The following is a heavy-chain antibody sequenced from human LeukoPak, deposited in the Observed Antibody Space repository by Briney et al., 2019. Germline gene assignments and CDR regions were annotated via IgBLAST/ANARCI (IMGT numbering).Heavy chain of an antibody. V-gene: IGHV1-2*06. CDR2: INPKSGGT. CDR1: GYTFTGYY. Sequence: GASVKVSCKASGYTFTGYYMHWVRQAPGQGRAWMGRINPKSGGTNYAQKLQGRVTMTRDTSISTADMELSRLRSDDTAVYYCARGGDYYYYYMDVWGKGTTVTVSS. J-gene: IGHJ6*03. CDR3: ARGGDYYYYYMDV. D-gene: IGHD4-17*01.